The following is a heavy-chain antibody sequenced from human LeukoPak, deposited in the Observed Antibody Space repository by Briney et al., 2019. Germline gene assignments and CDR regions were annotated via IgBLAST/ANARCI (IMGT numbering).Heavy chain of an antibody. CDR1: GGSISSSNW. D-gene: IGHD2-2*01. V-gene: IGHV4-4*02. J-gene: IGHJ4*02. Sequence: PSETLSLTCAVSGGSISSSNWWSWVRQPPGKGLEWIGEIYHSGSTNYNPSLKSRVTISVDKSKNQFSLKLSSVTAADTAVYYCARDPYCSSTICSWGGDYWGQGTLVTVSS. CDR3: ARDPYCSSTICSWGGDY. CDR2: IYHSGST.